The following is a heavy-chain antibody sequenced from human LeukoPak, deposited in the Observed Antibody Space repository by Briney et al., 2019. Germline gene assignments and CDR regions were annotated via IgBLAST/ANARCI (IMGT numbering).Heavy chain of an antibody. D-gene: IGHD2-2*01. V-gene: IGHV4-34*01. CDR2: INHSGST. CDR1: GGSFSGYY. Sequence: PSETLSLTCAVYGGSFSGYYWSWIRQPPGKGLEWIGEINHSGSTNYNPSLKSRVTISVDTSKNQFSLKLSSVTAADTAVYYCARGTRYARGAFDIWGHGTMVTVSS. CDR3: ARGTRYARGAFDI. J-gene: IGHJ3*02.